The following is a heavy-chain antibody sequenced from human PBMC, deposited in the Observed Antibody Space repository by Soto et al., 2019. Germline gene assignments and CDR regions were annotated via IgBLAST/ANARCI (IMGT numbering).Heavy chain of an antibody. Sequence: SETLSLTCTVSGGCISSGGYYWSWIRQHPGKGLEWIGYIYYSGSTYYNPSLKSRVTISVDTSKNQFSLKLSSVTAADTAVYYCARDRRDSSGYYYDYWGQGTLVTVSS. CDR2: IYYSGST. V-gene: IGHV4-31*03. CDR3: ARDRRDSSGYYYDY. CDR1: GGCISSGGYY. J-gene: IGHJ4*02. D-gene: IGHD3-22*01.